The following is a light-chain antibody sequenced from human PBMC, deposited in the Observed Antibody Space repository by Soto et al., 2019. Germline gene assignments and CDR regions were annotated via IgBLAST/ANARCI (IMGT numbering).Light chain of an antibody. CDR1: SSDVGSYNL. V-gene: IGLV2-23*01. CDR2: EGS. Sequence: QSPLTQPASVSGSPGQSITISCTGTSSDVGSYNLVSWYQQHPGKAPKLMIYEGSKRPSGVSNRFSGSKSGNTASLTISGLQAEDESDYRCCSYAGSSTYVVFGGGTKLTVL. J-gene: IGLJ2*01. CDR3: CSYAGSSTYVV.